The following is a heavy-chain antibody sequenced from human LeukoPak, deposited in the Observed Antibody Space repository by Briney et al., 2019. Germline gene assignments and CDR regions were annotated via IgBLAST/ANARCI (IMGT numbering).Heavy chain of an antibody. Sequence: PVKVSCKASGGTFSSYGISWVRQAPGQGLEWMGGIIPIFGTANYAQKFQGRVTITADESTSTAYMELSSLRSEDTAVYYCARLDEYSSSSRYYGMDVWGQGTTVTVSS. D-gene: IGHD6-6*01. J-gene: IGHJ6*02. V-gene: IGHV1-69*13. CDR1: GGTFSSYG. CDR3: ARLDEYSSSSRYYGMDV. CDR2: IIPIFGTA.